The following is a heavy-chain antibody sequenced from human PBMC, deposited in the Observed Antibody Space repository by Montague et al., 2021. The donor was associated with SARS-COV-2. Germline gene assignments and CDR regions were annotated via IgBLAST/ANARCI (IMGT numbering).Heavy chain of an antibody. CDR3: ARDPRYSLSWSFDY. J-gene: IGHJ4*02. V-gene: IGHV6-1*01. D-gene: IGHD6-13*01. CDR1: GDSVSSNTAA. Sequence: CAISGDSVSSNTAAWNWIRQSPSRGLEWLGRTYYRSKWYYDYAVSVKSRMTISPDTSKNQFSLQLSSVTPEDGAVCYCARDPRYSLSWSFDYWGQGTLVTVSS. CDR2: TYYRSKWYY.